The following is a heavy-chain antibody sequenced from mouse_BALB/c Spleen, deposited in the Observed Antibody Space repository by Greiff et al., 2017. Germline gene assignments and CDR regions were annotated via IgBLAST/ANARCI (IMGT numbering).Heavy chain of an antibody. CDR1: GFTFSSYT. CDR3: ARRAGYDAMDY. Sequence: EVQVVESGGGLVQPGGSLKLSCAASGFTFSSYTMSWVRQTPEKRLEWVAYISNGGGSTYYPDTVKGRFTISRDNAKNTLYLQMSSLKSEDTAMYYCARRAGYDAMDYWGQGTSVTVSS. CDR2: ISNGGGST. J-gene: IGHJ4*01. V-gene: IGHV5-12-2*01.